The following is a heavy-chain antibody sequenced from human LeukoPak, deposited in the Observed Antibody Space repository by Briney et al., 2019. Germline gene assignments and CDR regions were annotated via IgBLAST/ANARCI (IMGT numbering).Heavy chain of an antibody. V-gene: IGHV3-48*03. CDR1: GHTYWEYE. D-gene: IGHD2-2*01. J-gene: IGHJ4*02. Sequence: GGSLRLSCVACGHTYWEYEMNGARRAPGMGPEWVSDISSGGTTIFYADSVKGRFTISRDNAKNSLYLQMNSLRDEDTAIYYCTSGLVVWGQGALVTVSS. CDR3: TSGLVV. CDR2: ISSGGTTI.